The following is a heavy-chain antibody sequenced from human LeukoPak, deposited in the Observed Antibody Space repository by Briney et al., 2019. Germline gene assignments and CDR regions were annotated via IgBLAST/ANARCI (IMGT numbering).Heavy chain of an antibody. D-gene: IGHD2-2*01. CDR2: ISGSGGST. Sequence: PGRSLRLSCAASGFTFSSYAMSWVRQAPGKGLEWVSGISGSGGSTYYADSVKGRFTISRDNSKNTLYLQMNSLRAEDTAVYYCAKRGREGYCSSTSCIDWFDPWGQGTLVTVSS. V-gene: IGHV3-23*01. J-gene: IGHJ5*02. CDR1: GFTFSSYA. CDR3: AKRGREGYCSSTSCIDWFDP.